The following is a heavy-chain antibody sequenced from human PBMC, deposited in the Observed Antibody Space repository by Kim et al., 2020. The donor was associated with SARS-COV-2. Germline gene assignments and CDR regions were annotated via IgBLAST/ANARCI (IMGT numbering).Heavy chain of an antibody. CDR2: ISYDGSNK. CDR3: ASIRSSPSNYYYYGMDV. V-gene: IGHV3-30-3*01. J-gene: IGHJ6*02. Sequence: GGSLRLSCAASGFTFSSYAMHWVRQAPGKGLEWVAVISYDGSNKYYADSVKGRFTISRDNSKNTLYLQMNSLRAEDTAVYYCASIRSSPSNYYYYGMDVWGQGTTVTVSS. CDR1: GFTFSSYA. D-gene: IGHD6-19*01.